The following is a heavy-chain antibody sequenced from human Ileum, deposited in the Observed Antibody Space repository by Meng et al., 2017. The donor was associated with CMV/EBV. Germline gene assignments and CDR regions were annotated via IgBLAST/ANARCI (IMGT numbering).Heavy chain of an antibody. CDR3: TTERDGYNSFVY. CDR2: ISYRSKWYY. J-gene: IGHJ4*02. D-gene: IGHD5-24*01. V-gene: IGHV6-1*01. Sequence: QLQLQQSGPGLVKPPQTLSLTGDIAGYSGSSKSAAWNWIRQAPSRGLEWLGRISYRSKWYYDYAESVKSRISIKPDTSKNQFSLQMNSVTHEGTGVYYCTTERDGYNSFVYWGQGTLVTVSS. CDR1: GYSGSSKSAA.